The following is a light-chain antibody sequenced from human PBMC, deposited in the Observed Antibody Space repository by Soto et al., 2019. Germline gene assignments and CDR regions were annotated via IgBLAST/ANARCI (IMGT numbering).Light chain of an antibody. CDR1: QSVSTN. CDR2: GAS. J-gene: IGKJ1*01. CDR3: QQYYTWPRT. Sequence: EIVMTQSPGTLSVSPGEGATLSCRASQSVSTNLAWYQQKPDQAPRLLIYGASTTATGMPARFSGSGSGTEFTLTISSLQSEDCAVYDCQQYYTWPRTFGQGTRVEIK. V-gene: IGKV3-15*01.